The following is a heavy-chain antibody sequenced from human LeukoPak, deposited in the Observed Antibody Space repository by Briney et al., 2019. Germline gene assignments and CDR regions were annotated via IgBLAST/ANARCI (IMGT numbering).Heavy chain of an antibody. Sequence: SETLSLTCTVSGGSISSYYWSWIRQPPGKGLEWIGYIYYSGSTNYNPSLKSRVTISVATSKNQFSLKLSSVTAADTAVYYCARHGYLLGAFDYWGQGTLVTVSS. CDR3: ARHGYLLGAFDY. CDR1: GGSISSYY. V-gene: IGHV4-59*08. D-gene: IGHD2-2*03. CDR2: IYYSGST. J-gene: IGHJ4*02.